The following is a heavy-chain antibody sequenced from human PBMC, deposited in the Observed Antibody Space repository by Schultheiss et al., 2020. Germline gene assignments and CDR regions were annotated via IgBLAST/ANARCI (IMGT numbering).Heavy chain of an antibody. D-gene: IGHD6-19*01. Sequence: GGSLRLSCAASGFTFSSYSMNWVRQAPGKGLEWVSSISSSSSYIYYADSVKGRFTISRDNAKNSLYLQMNSLRDEDTAVYYCATTYSSGWLILDYWGQGTLVNVSS. J-gene: IGHJ4*02. V-gene: IGHV3-21*01. CDR3: ATTYSSGWLILDY. CDR2: ISSSSSYI. CDR1: GFTFSSYS.